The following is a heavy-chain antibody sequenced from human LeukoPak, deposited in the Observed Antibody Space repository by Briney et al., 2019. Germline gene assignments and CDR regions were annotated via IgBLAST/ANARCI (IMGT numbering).Heavy chain of an antibody. V-gene: IGHV3-53*01. CDR2: IYSGGST. J-gene: IGHJ6*02. CDR1: GFTVSSNY. Sequence: GGSLRLSCAASGFTVSSNYMSWVRQGPGKGLEWVSVIYSGGSTYYADSVKGRFTISRDNSKNTLYLQMNSLRAEDTAVYYCARDYPVGAPLRYYYYYGMDVWGQGTTVTVSS. CDR3: ARDYPVGAPLRYYYYYGMDV. D-gene: IGHD1-26*01.